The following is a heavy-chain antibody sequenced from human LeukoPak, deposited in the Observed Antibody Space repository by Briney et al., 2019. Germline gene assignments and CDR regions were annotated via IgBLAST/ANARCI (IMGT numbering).Heavy chain of an antibody. CDR1: GGSISSYY. CDR3: ARYAAYSSSWYWFDP. Sequence: SETLSLTCTVSGGSISSYYWSWIRQPPGKGLEWIGYIYYSGSTNYNPSLKSRVTISVDTSKNQFSLKLSSVTAADTAVYYCARYAAYSSSWYWFDPWGQGTLVTVSS. V-gene: IGHV4-59*08. CDR2: IYYSGST. D-gene: IGHD6-13*01. J-gene: IGHJ5*02.